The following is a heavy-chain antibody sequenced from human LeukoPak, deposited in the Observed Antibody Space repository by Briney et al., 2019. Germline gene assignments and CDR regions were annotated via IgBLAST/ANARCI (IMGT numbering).Heavy chain of an antibody. CDR3: AKDHQAAAPNVRFDP. CDR2: ISGSGDST. V-gene: IGHV3-23*01. Sequence: GGSLRLSCAASGFTFSDYAMSWVRQAPGKGLEWVSVISGSGDSTYYADSVKGRFSISRDNPKNTLYLQMNSLRAEDTAVYYCAKDHQAAAPNVRFDPWGQGTLVTVSS. D-gene: IGHD6-13*01. J-gene: IGHJ5*02. CDR1: GFTFSDYA.